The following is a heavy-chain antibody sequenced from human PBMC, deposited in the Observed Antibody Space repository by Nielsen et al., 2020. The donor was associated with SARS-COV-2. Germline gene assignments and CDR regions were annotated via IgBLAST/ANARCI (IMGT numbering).Heavy chain of an antibody. CDR3: ARIRYMDYYYYGMDV. Sequence: GESLKISCQGSGYSFTSYWISWVRQMPGKGLEWMGRIDPSDSYTNYSPSFQGHVTISADKSISTAYLQWSSLKASDTAMYYCARIRYMDYYYYGMDVWGQGTTVTVSS. CDR1: GYSFTSYW. CDR2: IDPSDSYT. D-gene: IGHD1-1*01. J-gene: IGHJ6*02. V-gene: IGHV5-10-1*01.